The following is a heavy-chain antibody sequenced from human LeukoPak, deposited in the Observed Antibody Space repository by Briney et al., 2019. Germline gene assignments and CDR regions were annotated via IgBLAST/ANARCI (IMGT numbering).Heavy chain of an antibody. J-gene: IGHJ3*02. V-gene: IGHV4-59*11. CDR3: ARRAYSSGWKPGAFDI. CDR1: GVSIGSHY. D-gene: IGHD6-19*01. CDR2: SYYSGST. Sequence: SSETLSLTCTVSGVSIGSHYWSWLRQPPGKGLEWIGYSYYSGSTNYNPSLKSRVTISVDTSKNQFSLKLSSVTAADTAVYYCARRAYSSGWKPGAFDIWGQGTMVTVSS.